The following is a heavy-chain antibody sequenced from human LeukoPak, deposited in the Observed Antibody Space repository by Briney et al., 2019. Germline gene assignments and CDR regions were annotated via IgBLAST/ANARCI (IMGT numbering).Heavy chain of an antibody. Sequence: GGSLRLSCAASGFTFNTYEINWVRQAPGKGLEWVSYISSSGSTIYYADSVKGRFTISRGNAKNSLYLQMNSLRAEDTAVYYCAREAVELGDAFDIWGQGTMVTVSS. CDR1: GFTFNTYE. J-gene: IGHJ3*02. CDR3: AREAVELGDAFDI. CDR2: ISSSGSTI. D-gene: IGHD1-7*01. V-gene: IGHV3-48*03.